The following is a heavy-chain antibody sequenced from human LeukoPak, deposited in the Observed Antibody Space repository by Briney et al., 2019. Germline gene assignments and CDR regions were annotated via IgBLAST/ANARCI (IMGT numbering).Heavy chain of an antibody. CDR2: ISTSGST. V-gene: IGHV4-4*09. CDR3: AGHDEGSGWYRSYIDL. CDR1: GVSISSYY. Sequence: SETLSLTCTVSGVSISSYYCSWIRQPPGKGLEWIGYISTSGSTDYSPSLKSRVTISVDRSRNQCPLNLSSVTAADTAVYYCAGHDEGSGWYRSYIDLWGRGTLVIVSS. D-gene: IGHD6-19*01. J-gene: IGHJ2*01.